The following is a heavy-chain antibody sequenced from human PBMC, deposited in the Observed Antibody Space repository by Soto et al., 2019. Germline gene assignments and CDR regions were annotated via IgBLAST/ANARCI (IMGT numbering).Heavy chain of an antibody. CDR3: ARDGSRLDVVREQPFDY. Sequence: GASVKVSCKASGYTFTSYGISWVRQAPGQGLEWMGWISAYSGNTNYAQKLQGRVAMTTDTSTRTAHMELRSLRSDDTAVYYCARDGSRLDVVREQPFDYWGQGTLVTVSS. J-gene: IGHJ4*02. CDR2: ISAYSGNT. D-gene: IGHD3-10*01. CDR1: GYTFTSYG. V-gene: IGHV1-18*01.